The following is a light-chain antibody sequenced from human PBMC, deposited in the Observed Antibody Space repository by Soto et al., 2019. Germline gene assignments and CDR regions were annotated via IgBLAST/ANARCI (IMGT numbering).Light chain of an antibody. CDR1: QSISSW. V-gene: IGKV1-5*03. J-gene: IGKJ1*01. CDR3: QQYSSYSWT. Sequence: DIQMTQSPSTLSASVGDRVTITCRASQSISSWLAWYQQKPGKAPKLLIYKASSLQSGVPPRFSGSGSGTEFTRTLSRLQPDDFATYYCQQYSSYSWTFGLGTKVEIK. CDR2: KAS.